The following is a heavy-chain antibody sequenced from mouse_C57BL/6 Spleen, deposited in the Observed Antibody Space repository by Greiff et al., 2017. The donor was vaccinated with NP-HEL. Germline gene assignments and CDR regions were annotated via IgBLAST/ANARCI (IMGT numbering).Heavy chain of an antibody. CDR3: ARSRNYYYFDY. CDR1: GFSLSTSGMG. V-gene: IGHV8-12*01. J-gene: IGHJ2*01. CDR2: IYWDDDK. D-gene: IGHD2-1*01. Sequence: QVQLKESGPGILQSSQTLSLTCSFSGFSLSTSGMGVSWLRQPSGKGLEWLAHIYWDDDKRYNPSLKSRLTIAKATSRNQVFLKITSVDTAETATYYCARSRNYYYFDYWGQGTTLTVSS.